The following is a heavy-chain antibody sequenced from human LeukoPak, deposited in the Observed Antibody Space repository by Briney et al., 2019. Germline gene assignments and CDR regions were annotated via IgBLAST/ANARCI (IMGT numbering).Heavy chain of an antibody. CDR2: IYYSGST. Sequence: PSETLSLTCTVSGGSISSYYWSWIRQPPGKGLEWIGYIYYSGSTNYNPSLESRATISLDTSKNQFSLKLSSVTAADTAVYYCASHRAGTFLDSWGQGFLVTVFS. V-gene: IGHV4-59*08. CDR3: ASHRAGTFLDS. D-gene: IGHD6-19*01. CDR1: GGSISSYY. J-gene: IGHJ5*01.